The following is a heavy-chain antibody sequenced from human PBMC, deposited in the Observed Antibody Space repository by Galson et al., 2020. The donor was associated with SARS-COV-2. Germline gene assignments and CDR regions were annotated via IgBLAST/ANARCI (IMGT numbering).Heavy chain of an antibody. J-gene: IGHJ4*02. Sequence: ASVKVSCKASGYTFTSYGISWVRQAPGQGLEWMGWISAYDGDTNSAQSLQGRLTMTTDTSTSTAYMELRSLRSDDTAVYYCARDFGIESSGPHDCWGQGTLVSVSS. CDR2: ISAYDGDT. CDR3: ARDFGIESSGPHDC. D-gene: IGHD6-13*01. V-gene: IGHV1-18*01. CDR1: GYTFTSYG.